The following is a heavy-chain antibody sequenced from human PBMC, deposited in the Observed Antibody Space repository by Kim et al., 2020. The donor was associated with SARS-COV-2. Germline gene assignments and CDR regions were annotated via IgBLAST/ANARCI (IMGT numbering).Heavy chain of an antibody. CDR3: ARGTRQDGYYDFWTGGNWYFDL. CDR1: GFTVSSNY. Sequence: GGSLRLSCAASGFTVSSNYMSWVRQAPGKGLEWVSVIYSGGSTYYADSVKGRFTISRDNSKNTLYLQMNSLRAEDTAVYYCARGTRQDGYYDFWTGGNWYFDLWGRGTLVTVSS. J-gene: IGHJ2*01. V-gene: IGHV3-66*01. D-gene: IGHD3-3*01. CDR2: IYSGGST.